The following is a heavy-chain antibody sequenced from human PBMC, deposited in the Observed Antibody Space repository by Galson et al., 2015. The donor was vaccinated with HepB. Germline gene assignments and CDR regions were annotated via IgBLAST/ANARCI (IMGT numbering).Heavy chain of an antibody. V-gene: IGHV3-11*01. CDR2: ISSSGGTT. CDR3: ARDGFYHRDYYYYYYMDV. J-gene: IGHJ6*03. Sequence: SLRLSCAASGFTFSDYYMSWIRQAPGKGLEWVSYISSSGGTTHYADSVKGRFTISRDNAENSLYLQMNSLRAEDTAVYYCARDGFYHRDYYYYYYMDVWGKGTTVTVSS. CDR1: GFTFSDYY. D-gene: IGHD2/OR15-2a*01.